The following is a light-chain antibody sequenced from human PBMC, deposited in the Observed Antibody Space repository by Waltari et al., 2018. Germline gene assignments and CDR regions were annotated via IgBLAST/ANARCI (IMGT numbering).Light chain of an antibody. CDR1: QSVSSY. V-gene: IGKV3-20*01. CDR2: GAS. J-gene: IGKJ1*01. Sequence: VILTQSQATLSLSPGERATLSCRASQSVSSYLAWYQQKPGQAPRLLIYGASSRATGIPDRFSGSGSGTEFTLTISSLEPEDFAVYYCQKYSSSPTFGQGTKVEIK. CDR3: QKYSSSPT.